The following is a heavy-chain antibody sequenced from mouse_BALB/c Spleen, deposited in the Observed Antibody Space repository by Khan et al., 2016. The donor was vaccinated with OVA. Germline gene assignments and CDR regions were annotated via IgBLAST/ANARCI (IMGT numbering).Heavy chain of an antibody. Sequence: QVQLQQSGPGLVAPSQTLSITCTVSGFSLSNYGVHWVRQPPGKGLEWLGVIWAGGSTNHNSALMSRLSISKDDSKSQVFLKMNSLQTDDTAMYYCARACYSGAWFAYWGQGTLVAVSA. J-gene: IGHJ3*01. D-gene: IGHD2-12*01. CDR3: ARACYSGAWFAY. V-gene: IGHV2-9*02. CDR2: IWAGGST. CDR1: GFSLSNYG.